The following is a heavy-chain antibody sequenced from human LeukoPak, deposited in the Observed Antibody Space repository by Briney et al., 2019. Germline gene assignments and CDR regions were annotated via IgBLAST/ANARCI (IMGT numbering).Heavy chain of an antibody. CDR2: INPSGGST. V-gene: IGHV1-46*01. Sequence: ASVKVSCKASGYTFTSYYMHWVRQAPGQGLEWMGIINPSGGSTSYAQKFQGRVTMTRDTSTSTVYMELSSLRSEDTAVYYCAKPQGIAVAVDPYYYYGMDVWGQGTTVTVSS. J-gene: IGHJ6*02. CDR1: GYTFTSYY. D-gene: IGHD6-19*01. CDR3: AKPQGIAVAVDPYYYYGMDV.